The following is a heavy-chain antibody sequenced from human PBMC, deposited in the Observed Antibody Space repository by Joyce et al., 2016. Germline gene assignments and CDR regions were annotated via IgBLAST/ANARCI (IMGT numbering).Heavy chain of an antibody. CDR1: GLTLSNYG. D-gene: IGHD6-25*01. V-gene: IGHV3-30*18. J-gene: IGHJ4*02. CDR2: ISYDGSYK. Sequence: QVQLVESGGGVVQPGRSLRLSCAASGLTLSNYGVHWVRQAPGKGLEWVAVISYDGSYKDYADSVKGRFTISRDNSKNTVFLEMNSLRTEDTAVYYCAKILTATYSSGWFLDYWGQGTLVTVSS. CDR3: AKILTATYSSGWFLDY.